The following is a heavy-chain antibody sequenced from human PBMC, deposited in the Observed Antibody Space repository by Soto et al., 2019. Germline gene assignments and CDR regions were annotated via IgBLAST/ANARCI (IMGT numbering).Heavy chain of an antibody. V-gene: IGHV3-7*01. CDR2: IKQDGSEK. J-gene: IGHJ4*02. CDR3: ARGLAVAGYRFEY. D-gene: IGHD6-19*01. CDR1: GFTFSSYW. Sequence: EVQLVESGGGLVQPGGSQRLSCAASGFTFSSYWMSWVRQAPGKGLEWVANIKQDGSEKRYVDSVKGRFTISRDNAKNSLFLQMNSLSAEDTAVYYCARGLAVAGYRFEYWGQGTLVTVSS.